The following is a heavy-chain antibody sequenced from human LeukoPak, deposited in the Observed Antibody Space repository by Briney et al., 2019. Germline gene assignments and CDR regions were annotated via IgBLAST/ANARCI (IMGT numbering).Heavy chain of an antibody. CDR1: GFTFSSYS. J-gene: IGHJ4*02. V-gene: IGHV3-21*01. CDR3: ARRLNNGDYGSDC. CDR2: ISSSSSYI. Sequence: PGGSLRLSCAASGFTFSSYSMNWVRQAPGKGLEWVSSISSSSSYIYFADSVRGRFTISRDNAKNSLYLQMSNLRAEDTAVYYCARRLNNGDYGSDCWGQGTLVTVSS. D-gene: IGHD4-17*01.